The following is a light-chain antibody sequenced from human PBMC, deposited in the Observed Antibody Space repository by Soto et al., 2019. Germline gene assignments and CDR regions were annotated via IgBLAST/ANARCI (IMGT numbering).Light chain of an antibody. CDR3: QQYKTYSLT. V-gene: IGKV1-5*01. J-gene: IGKJ4*01. CDR2: DAF. CDR1: QSINNW. Sequence: DIQMTQFPSTLSASVGDRVTITCRASQSINNWLAWYQQKPGKAPKLLIFDAFSLESGVPFRFGGSGFGTEVTLTISSLQPDDSATYYCQQYKTYSLTFGGGTKVEIK.